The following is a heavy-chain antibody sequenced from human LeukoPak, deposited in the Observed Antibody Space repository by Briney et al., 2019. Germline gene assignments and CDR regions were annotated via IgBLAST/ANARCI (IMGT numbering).Heavy chain of an antibody. CDR3: AREGMATINF. V-gene: IGHV3-7*01. CDR2: INQDGSGK. Sequence: GGSLGLSCAASGFIFSNYWMSWVRQAPGKGLEWVANINQDGSGKWYVDSVKGRFTISRDNAKNSLYLQMSSLRVEDTAVYYCAREGMATINFWGQGTLVTVSP. J-gene: IGHJ4*02. CDR1: GFIFSNYW. D-gene: IGHD5-12*01.